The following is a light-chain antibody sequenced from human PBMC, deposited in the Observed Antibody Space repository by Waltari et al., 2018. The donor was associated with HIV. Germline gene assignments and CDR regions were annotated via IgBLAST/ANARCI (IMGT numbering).Light chain of an antibody. Sequence: AIPMTQSPSSFSASIGDRVTITCRASQEINNYLAWYRQKPGQAPKLLIYSASSLQTGVPPRFSGNASGTDFTLTISCLQSEDFATYYCQQYYSYPWTFGQGTKVEIK. CDR1: QEINNY. CDR2: SAS. J-gene: IGKJ1*01. V-gene: IGKV1-8*01. CDR3: QQYYSYPWT.